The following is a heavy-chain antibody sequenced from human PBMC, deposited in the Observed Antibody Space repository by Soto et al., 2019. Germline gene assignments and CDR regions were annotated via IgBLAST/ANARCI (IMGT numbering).Heavy chain of an antibody. CDR2: INSDGSST. Sequence: QSGGSLRLSCGASGFTFSRYWMHWVRQAPGKGLVWVSRINSDGSSTSYADSVKGRFTISRDNAKNTLYLQMNSLRAEDTAVYYCARIDLGIAAAGPDYWGQGTLVTVSS. D-gene: IGHD6-13*01. J-gene: IGHJ4*02. CDR3: ARIDLGIAAAGPDY. CDR1: GFTFSRYW. V-gene: IGHV3-74*01.